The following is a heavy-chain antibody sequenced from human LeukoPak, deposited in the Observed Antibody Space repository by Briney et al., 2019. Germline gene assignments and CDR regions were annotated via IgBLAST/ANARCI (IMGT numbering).Heavy chain of an antibody. CDR3: ARAGYSEYQLLWGSAFDI. D-gene: IGHD2-2*01. V-gene: IGHV3-30-3*01. CDR2: ISYGGNNK. J-gene: IGHJ3*02. Sequence: GGSLRLFCAASGFTFSIYAMHWVRQAPGKGLEWVAVISYGGNNKYYADSVKGRTTISRDNSKNTLYLHMNSLRAEDTAVYYCARAGYSEYQLLWGSAFDIWGHGTMVTVSS. CDR1: GFTFSIYA.